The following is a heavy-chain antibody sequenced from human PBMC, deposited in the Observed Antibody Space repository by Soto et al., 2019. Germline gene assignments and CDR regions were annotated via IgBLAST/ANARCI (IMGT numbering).Heavy chain of an antibody. J-gene: IGHJ4*02. V-gene: IGHV3-66*01. CDR3: ARDRYDILTGYVINFDY. Sequence: PGGSLRLSCAASGFTVSSNYMSWVRQAPGKGLEWVSVIYSGGSTYYADSAKGRFTISRDNSKNTLYLQMNSLRAEDTAVYYCARDRYDILTGYVINFDYWGQGTLVTVSS. CDR1: GFTVSSNY. D-gene: IGHD3-9*01. CDR2: IYSGGST.